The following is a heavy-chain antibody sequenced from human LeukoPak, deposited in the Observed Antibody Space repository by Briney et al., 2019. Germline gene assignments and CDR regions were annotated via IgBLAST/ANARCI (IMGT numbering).Heavy chain of an antibody. CDR1: GFTFSSYW. Sequence: GGSLRLSCAASGFTFSSYWMSWVRQAPGKGLEWVANIKQDGSEKYYVDSVKGRFTISRDNAKNSLYLQMNSLRAEDTAVYYCAKEGIVVVPEGYYMDVWGKGTTVTISS. CDR3: AKEGIVVVPEGYYMDV. CDR2: IKQDGSEK. V-gene: IGHV3-7*01. D-gene: IGHD2-2*01. J-gene: IGHJ6*03.